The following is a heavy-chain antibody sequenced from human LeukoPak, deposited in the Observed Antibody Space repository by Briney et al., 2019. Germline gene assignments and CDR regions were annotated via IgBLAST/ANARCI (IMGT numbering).Heavy chain of an antibody. V-gene: IGHV4-39*01. CDR2: IYYNGAN. CDR1: GGSISSSSYY. Sequence: SETLSLTCTVSGGSISSSSYYWGWIRQPPGKGLEWIGSIYYNGANYYNPSLKSRVTISVDTSKNQFSLRLSSVTAADTAVYYCARRPYYDLVLDYWGQGTLVTASS. CDR3: ARRPYYDLVLDY. D-gene: IGHD3-3*01. J-gene: IGHJ4*02.